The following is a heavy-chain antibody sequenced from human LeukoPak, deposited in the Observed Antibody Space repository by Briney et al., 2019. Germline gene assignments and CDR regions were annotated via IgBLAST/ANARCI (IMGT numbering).Heavy chain of an antibody. CDR1: GESFSGHY. CDR2: INHSATI. D-gene: IGHD6-13*01. V-gene: IGHV4-34*01. CDR3: ASDSYSSIFYY. Sequence: SQTLSLTCAVYGESFSGHYWSRNWSWVRQPPGKGLAWIGAINHSATINYNPSLKSRDTTSVDMSKGQFSLKMSAVTAADTAVYFCASDSYSSIFYYGGQGTLVTVSS. J-gene: IGHJ4*02.